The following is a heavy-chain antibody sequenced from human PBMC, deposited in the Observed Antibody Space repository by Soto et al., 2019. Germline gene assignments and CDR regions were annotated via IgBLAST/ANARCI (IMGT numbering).Heavy chain of an antibody. V-gene: IGHV4-30-4*01. CDR3: ARDQVVSGGYYGMDV. J-gene: IGHJ6*02. CDR2: IYYSGST. D-gene: IGHD2-15*01. CDR1: GGSISSGDYY. Sequence: SETLSLTCTVSGGSISSGDYYWSWIRQPPGKGLEWIGYIYYSGSTYYNPSLKSRVTISVDTSKNQFSLKLSSVTAADTAVYYWARDQVVSGGYYGMDVWGQGTTVTVSS.